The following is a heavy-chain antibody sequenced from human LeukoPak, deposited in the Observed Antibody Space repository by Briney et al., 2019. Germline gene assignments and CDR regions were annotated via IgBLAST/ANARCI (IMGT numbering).Heavy chain of an antibody. CDR1: GFAFSSYE. J-gene: IGHJ5*02. CDR3: ARDSGWYTWFDP. V-gene: IGHV3-48*03. Sequence: PGGSLRLSCAASGFAFSSYEMNWVRQAPGKGLEWVSYISSSGSTIHYADSVKGRFTISRDNAKNSLYLQMNSLRAEDTAVYYCARDSGWYTWFDPWGQGTLVTVSS. CDR2: ISSSGSTI. D-gene: IGHD6-19*01.